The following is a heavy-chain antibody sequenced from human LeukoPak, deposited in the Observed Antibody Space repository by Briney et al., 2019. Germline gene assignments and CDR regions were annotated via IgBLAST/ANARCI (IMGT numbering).Heavy chain of an antibody. CDR3: ARASEVSSSWYNSFDY. Sequence: GGSLRLSCAASGFTFSRYWMSWVRQAPGKGLEWVSGINWNGGSTGYADSVKGRFTISRDNARNSLYLQMNSLTAEDRALYYCARASEVSSSWYNSFDYWGQGTLVTVSS. CDR2: INWNGGST. CDR1: GFTFSRYW. J-gene: IGHJ4*02. D-gene: IGHD6-13*01. V-gene: IGHV3-20*04.